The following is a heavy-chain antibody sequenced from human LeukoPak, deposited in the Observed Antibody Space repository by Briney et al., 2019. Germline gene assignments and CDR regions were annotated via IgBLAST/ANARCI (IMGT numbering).Heavy chain of an antibody. D-gene: IGHD2-2*01. J-gene: IGHJ4*02. Sequence: ASVKVSCKASGYTFTSYGISWVRQAPGQGLEWMGWISAYNGNTNYAQKFQGRVTMTRDTSISTVYMELNRLTSDDTTVYYCATAQDGGRSTSCFDYWGQGTLVTVSS. CDR3: ATAQDGGRSTSCFDY. V-gene: IGHV1-18*01. CDR1: GYTFTSYG. CDR2: ISAYNGNT.